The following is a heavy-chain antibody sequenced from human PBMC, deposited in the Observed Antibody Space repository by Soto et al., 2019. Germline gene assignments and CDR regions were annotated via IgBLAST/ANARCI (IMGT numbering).Heavy chain of an antibody. J-gene: IGHJ4*02. V-gene: IGHV4-4*03. Sequence: QVQLQESGPGLVKPPWTLSLTCAVSGDSISSSIWWSWVRLPPVKGLEWIGEIYHSGTTNYNPSLKSSVTISVDKSKNQFSLKLSSLTAADKAVYYCARRGDGSGSLDYWGQGTLVTVFS. D-gene: IGHD3-10*01. CDR2: IYHSGTT. CDR3: ARRGDGSGSLDY. CDR1: GDSISSSIW.